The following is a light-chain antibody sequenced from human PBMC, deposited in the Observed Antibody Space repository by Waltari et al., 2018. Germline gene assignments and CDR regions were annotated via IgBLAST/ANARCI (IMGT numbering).Light chain of an antibody. V-gene: IGLV3-25*03. CDR3: QSADSSERWV. J-gene: IGLJ3*02. CDR1: AFPKHS. CDR2: KDT. Sequence: SYDLTQPASVSVSPGQAARITCSGAAFPKHSAYWYQQKPGQAPVLTIYKDTDRPSGIPGRLSGSTLGTTVTLTITGVLAEDEAQYYCQSADSSERWVFGGGTKLTVL.